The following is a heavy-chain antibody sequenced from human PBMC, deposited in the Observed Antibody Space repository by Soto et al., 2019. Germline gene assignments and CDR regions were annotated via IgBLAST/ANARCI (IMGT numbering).Heavy chain of an antibody. J-gene: IGHJ5*02. CDR2: ISGSGGST. CDR1: GFTFSSYA. Sequence: EVQLLESGGGLVQPGGSLRLSCAASGFTFSSYAMSWVRQAPGKGLEWVSAISGSGGSTYYADSVKGRFTISRDNSKNTLYLQMNSLRAEDTAVYYCAKDGGHCGGDCHDNWFDPWGQGTLVTVSS. D-gene: IGHD2-21*02. V-gene: IGHV3-23*01. CDR3: AKDGGHCGGDCHDNWFDP.